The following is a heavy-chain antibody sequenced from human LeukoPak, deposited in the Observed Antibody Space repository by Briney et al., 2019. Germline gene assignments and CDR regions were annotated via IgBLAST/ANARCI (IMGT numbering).Heavy chain of an antibody. CDR2: IIPILGIA. CDR1: GGTFSSYA. V-gene: IGHV1-69*04. Sequence: SVKVSCKASGGTFSSYAISWVRQAPGQGLEWMGRIIPILGIANYAQKFQGRVTITADKSTSTAYMELSSLRSEDTAVYYCARGGYSNYVSDYWGQGTLVTVSS. CDR3: ARGGYSNYVSDY. D-gene: IGHD4-4*01. J-gene: IGHJ4*02.